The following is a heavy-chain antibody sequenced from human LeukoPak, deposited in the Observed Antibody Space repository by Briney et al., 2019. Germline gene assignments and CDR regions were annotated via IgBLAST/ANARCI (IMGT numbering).Heavy chain of an antibody. Sequence: GGSLRLSCAASGFTFSSSAMTWVRQAPGKGLECVSTISGRGGSTYYADSVKGRFTISRDNSKNTLYLQMNSLRAEDTAVYYCAKGSSSGYAYYFDFWGQGTLVTVSS. CDR1: GFTFSSSA. V-gene: IGHV3-23*01. D-gene: IGHD3-22*01. CDR2: ISGRGGST. J-gene: IGHJ4*02. CDR3: AKGSSSGYAYYFDF.